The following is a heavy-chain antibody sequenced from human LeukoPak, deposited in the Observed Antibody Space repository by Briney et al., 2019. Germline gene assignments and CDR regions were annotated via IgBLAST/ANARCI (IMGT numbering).Heavy chain of an antibody. J-gene: IGHJ5*02. D-gene: IGHD2-15*01. Sequence: GGSLRLSCAASGFTFSSYGMHWVRQAPGKGLEWVAVIRYDGSNKYYADSVKGRFTISRDNSKNTLYLQMNSLRAEDTAVYYCARDMSDCSGGSCADPWGQGTLVTVSS. V-gene: IGHV3-30*02. CDR1: GFTFSSYG. CDR2: IRYDGSNK. CDR3: ARDMSDCSGGSCADP.